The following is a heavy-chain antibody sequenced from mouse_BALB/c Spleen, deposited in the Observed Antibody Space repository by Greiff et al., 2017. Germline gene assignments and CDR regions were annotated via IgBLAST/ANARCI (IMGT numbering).Heavy chain of an antibody. J-gene: IGHJ4*01. CDR1: GFSLTGYG. D-gene: IGHD1-1*01. CDR2: IWSGGST. Sequence: VQLQQSGPGLVQPSQSLSITCTVSGFSLTGYGVHWVRQSPGKGLEWLGVIWSGGSTDYNAAFISRLSISKDNSKSQVFFKMNSLQANDTAIYYCASCRREELLRYYAMDYWGQGTSVTVSS. V-gene: IGHV2-2*02. CDR3: ASCRREELLRYYAMDY.